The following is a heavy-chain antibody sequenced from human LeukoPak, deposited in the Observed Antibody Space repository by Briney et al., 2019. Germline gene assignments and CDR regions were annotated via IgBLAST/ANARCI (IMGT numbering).Heavy chain of an antibody. CDR2: IYYSGST. Sequence: SEILSLTCTVSGGSISSYYWSWIRQPPGKGLEWIGYIYYSGSTNYNPSLKSRVTISIDTSKNQFSLKLSSVTAADTAVYYCARSDTYCSGGSCPPNTFDALDIWGQGTMVTVS. CDR3: ARSDTYCSGGSCPPNTFDALDI. V-gene: IGHV4-59*01. CDR1: GGSISSYY. D-gene: IGHD2-15*01. J-gene: IGHJ3*02.